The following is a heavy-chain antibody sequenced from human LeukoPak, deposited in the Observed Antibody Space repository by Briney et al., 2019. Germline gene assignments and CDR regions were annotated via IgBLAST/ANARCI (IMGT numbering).Heavy chain of an antibody. Sequence: PSETLSLTCTVSGGSIISYYWCWIRQPAGKGLEWICRIYTSGSTNYNPSLKSRVTTSVATSNHQSPLKLSSVTAADTAVYYCARDVWQQLVNGGDAFDIWGQGKMVTVSS. J-gene: IGHJ3*02. CDR3: ARDVWQQLVNGGDAFDI. V-gene: IGHV4-4*07. CDR1: GGSIISYY. D-gene: IGHD6-13*01. CDR2: IYTSGST.